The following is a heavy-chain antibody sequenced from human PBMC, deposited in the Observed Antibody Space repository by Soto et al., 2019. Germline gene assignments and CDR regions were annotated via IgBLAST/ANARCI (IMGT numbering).Heavy chain of an antibody. J-gene: IGHJ4*02. CDR2: INIDGSTT. V-gene: IGHV3-74*01. CDR1: GFTFSSYW. D-gene: IGHD4-17*01. Sequence: EVQLVESGGGLVQPGGSLRLSCAASGFTFSSYWMHWVRQAPGKGLVWVSRINIDGSTTSYADSVKGRFTISRDNAKNTLYLQMNGLRAEDTAIYYCARVRNGDWYFDYWGQGTLVTISS. CDR3: ARVRNGDWYFDY.